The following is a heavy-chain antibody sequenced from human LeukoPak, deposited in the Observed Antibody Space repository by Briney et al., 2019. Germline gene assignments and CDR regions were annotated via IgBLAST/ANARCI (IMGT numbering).Heavy chain of an antibody. J-gene: IGHJ3*02. CDR2: IYYSGST. D-gene: IGHD4-17*01. CDR3: ARGYGDYEVPGAFDI. CDR1: GGSIGCGDYY. V-gene: IGHV4-30-4*01. Sequence: PSETLSLTCTVSGGSIGCGDYYGSWIRQPPGKGLEWIGYIYYSGSTYYNPSLKSRVTISVDTSKNQFSLKLSSVTAADTAVYYCARGYGDYEVPGAFDIWGQGTMVTVSS.